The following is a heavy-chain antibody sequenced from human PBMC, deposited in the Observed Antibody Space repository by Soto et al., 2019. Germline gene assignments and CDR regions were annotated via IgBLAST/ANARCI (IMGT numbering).Heavy chain of an antibody. CDR1: GFTFSSYW. Sequence: GGSLRLSCAASGFTFSSYWMHWVRQAPGKGLVWVSRINSDGSSTSYADSVKGRFTISRDNAKNTLYLQMNSLRAEDTAVYYCARERAYNWNSYYYYGMDVWGQGTTVTVSS. V-gene: IGHV3-74*01. CDR3: ARERAYNWNSYYYYGMDV. D-gene: IGHD1-20*01. CDR2: INSDGSST. J-gene: IGHJ6*02.